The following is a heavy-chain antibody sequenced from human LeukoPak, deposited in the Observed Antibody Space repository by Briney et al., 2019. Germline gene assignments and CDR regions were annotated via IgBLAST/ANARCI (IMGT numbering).Heavy chain of an antibody. CDR1: GGSISSGGYS. CDR2: IYHSGST. D-gene: IGHD6-25*01. Sequence: PSETLSLTCAVSGGSISSGGYSWSWIRQPPGKGLEWIGYIYHSGSTYYNPSLKSRVTISVDRSKNQFSLKLSSVTAADTAVYYCARGTTAAAPWFDPWGQGTLVTVSS. J-gene: IGHJ5*02. V-gene: IGHV4-30-2*01. CDR3: ARGTTAAAPWFDP.